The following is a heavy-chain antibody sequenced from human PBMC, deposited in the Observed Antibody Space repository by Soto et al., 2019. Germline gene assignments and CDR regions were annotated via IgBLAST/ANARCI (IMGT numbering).Heavy chain of an antibody. J-gene: IGHJ4*02. CDR2: INYSGST. Sequence: PSETLSLTCTVSGGSISSSSYYWGWIRQPPGKGLEWIGSINYSGSTYYNPSLKSRVTISVDTSKNQFSLKLSSVTAADTAVYYCARHRTDMITFGGVIVTHFDYWGQGTLVTVSS. V-gene: IGHV4-39*01. CDR3: ARHRTDMITFGGVIVTHFDY. D-gene: IGHD3-16*02. CDR1: GGSISSSSYY.